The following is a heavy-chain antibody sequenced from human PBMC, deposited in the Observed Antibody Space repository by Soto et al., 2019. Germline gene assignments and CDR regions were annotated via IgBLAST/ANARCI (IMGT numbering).Heavy chain of an antibody. Sequence: ALRLSWAASGFPFSSYAMHWVRQAPGKGLEWVAVISYDGSNKYYTDSVKVRFTISRDNSKNTLYLQMNSLRAEDTAVYYCARDRAVYSGYDYAFDIWGQGTMVTGSS. D-gene: IGHD5-12*01. CDR2: ISYDGSNK. V-gene: IGHV3-30-3*01. CDR3: ARDRAVYSGYDYAFDI. J-gene: IGHJ3*02. CDR1: GFPFSSYA.